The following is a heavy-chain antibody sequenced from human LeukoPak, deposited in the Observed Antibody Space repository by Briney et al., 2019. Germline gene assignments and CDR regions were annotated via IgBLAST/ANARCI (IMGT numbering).Heavy chain of an antibody. V-gene: IGHV3-11*03. CDR2: ISGSSSNT. CDR1: GFTFSDFY. Sequence: PGGSLRLSCAASGFTFSDFYMSWIRQAPGKGLESVSYISGSSSNTNYADSAKCRFTISRDNAKKTLYLQMNSLRPEDTAVYHCTRHPAEGDYWGQGTLVTVSS. CDR3: TRHPAEGDY. D-gene: IGHD2-15*01. J-gene: IGHJ4*02.